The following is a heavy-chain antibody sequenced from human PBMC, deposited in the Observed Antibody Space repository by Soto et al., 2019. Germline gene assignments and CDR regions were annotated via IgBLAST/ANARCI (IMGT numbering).Heavy chain of an antibody. CDR3: ARGVAMATIYAVDAFDI. V-gene: IGHV3-30-3*01. Sequence: QVQLVESGGGVVQPGRSLRLSCAASGFTFSSYAMHWVRQAPGKGLEWVAVISYDGSNKYYSDSVKGRFTISRDNSKNTLYLQMNSLRAEDTAVDYGARGVAMATIYAVDAFDIWGQGTMVTVSS. D-gene: IGHD2-21*01. CDR1: GFTFSSYA. J-gene: IGHJ3*02. CDR2: ISYDGSNK.